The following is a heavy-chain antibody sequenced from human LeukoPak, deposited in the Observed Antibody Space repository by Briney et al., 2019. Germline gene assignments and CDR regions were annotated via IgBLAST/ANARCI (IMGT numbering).Heavy chain of an antibody. Sequence: GGSLRLSCAASGFTFSSYAMHWVRKAPGKGLEYVSGISTDGGSTYYANSVKGRFTISRDTSKNTLYLQMGSLRAEDMAVYYCARTIAVAGPYYFDYWGQGTQVTVSS. CDR3: ARTIAVAGPYYFDY. CDR1: GFTFSSYA. J-gene: IGHJ4*02. D-gene: IGHD6-19*01. V-gene: IGHV3-64*01. CDR2: ISTDGGST.